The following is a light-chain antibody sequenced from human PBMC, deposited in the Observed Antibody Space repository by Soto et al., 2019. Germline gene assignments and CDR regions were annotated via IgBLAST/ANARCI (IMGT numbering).Light chain of an antibody. J-gene: IGKJ2*01. CDR3: QQYKSYPYT. CDR2: RAS. CDR1: QSINSW. V-gene: IGKV1-5*03. Sequence: DIQMTQSPSTLSASVGDRVTITCRASQSINSWLAWYQQRPGKAPKLLIYRASSLESGVPSRFSGSGSGTAFTLTISSLQPDDFATYYCQQYKSYPYTFGQGTKLEIK.